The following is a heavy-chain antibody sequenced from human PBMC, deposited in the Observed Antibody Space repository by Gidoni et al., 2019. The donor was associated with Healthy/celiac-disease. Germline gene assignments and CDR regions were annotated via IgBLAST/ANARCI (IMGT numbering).Heavy chain of an antibody. Sequence: QVQLAEPGGGVVTPGRSLGLSCAPSGFTFSSYGLHWVRQAPGKGLEWVAVISYDGSNKYYADSVKGRFTISRDNSKNTLYLQMNSLRAEDTAVYYCAKDPYTRYYDILTGYTTIDDWGQGTLVTVSS. J-gene: IGHJ4*02. CDR3: AKDPYTRYYDILTGYTTIDD. D-gene: IGHD3-9*01. CDR1: GFTFSSYG. V-gene: IGHV3-30*18. CDR2: ISYDGSNK.